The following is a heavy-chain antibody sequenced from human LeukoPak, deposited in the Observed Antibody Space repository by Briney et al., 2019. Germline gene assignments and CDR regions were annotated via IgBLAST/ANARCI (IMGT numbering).Heavy chain of an antibody. CDR1: GFTLNNSD. CDR3: ARDSVNGWTAFDI. J-gene: IGHJ3*02. Sequence: PGGSLRLSCAASGFTLNNSDIHWVRQGTGKGLEWVSAIGTSGDTYYAGSVKGRFTISREIAKNSLHLQMNSLRAGDTAVYYCARDSVNGWTAFDIWGQGTMVTVSS. D-gene: IGHD6-19*01. V-gene: IGHV3-13*04. CDR2: IGTSGDT.